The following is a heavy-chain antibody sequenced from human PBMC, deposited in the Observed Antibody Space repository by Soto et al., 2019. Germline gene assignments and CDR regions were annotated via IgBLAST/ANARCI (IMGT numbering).Heavy chain of an antibody. CDR2: IYYSGST. Sequence: QVQLQESGPGLVKPSQTLSLTCTVSGGSISSGGYYWSWIRQHPGKGLEWIGYIYYSGSTYYNPSLKSRVTRSVDTSKNQCSLKLSSVTAAVTAVYYCAREPGDYDMLGGFDYWGQGTLVTVSS. V-gene: IGHV4-31*03. CDR3: AREPGDYDMLGGFDY. J-gene: IGHJ4*02. D-gene: IGHD3-9*01. CDR1: GGSISSGGYY.